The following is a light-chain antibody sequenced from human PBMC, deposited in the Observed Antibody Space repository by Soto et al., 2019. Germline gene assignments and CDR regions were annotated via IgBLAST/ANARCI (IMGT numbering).Light chain of an antibody. Sequence: AVQLTQSPSSLSASVGDSVTLTCRASQGIRTDLGWYQQSPGKAPKVLIVGASTLQSGVPSRFSGSGSGTDFTLTISSLQPEDSATYYCLQDFSYPRTFGQGTKVDIK. CDR3: LQDFSYPRT. CDR1: QGIRTD. V-gene: IGKV1-6*01. J-gene: IGKJ1*01. CDR2: GAS.